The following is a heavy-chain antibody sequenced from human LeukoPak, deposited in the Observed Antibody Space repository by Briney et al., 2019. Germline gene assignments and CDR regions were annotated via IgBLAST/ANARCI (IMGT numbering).Heavy chain of an antibody. CDR2: ISSSSDYI. J-gene: IGHJ4*02. Sequence: PGGSLRLSCAASGFTFSSYNMNWVRQAPGKGLEWVSSISSSSDYIYYADSVKGRFTISRDNAKNSLYLQMNSLRAEDTAIYYCARDLGSYSSGWYMGFDYWGQGTLVTVSS. D-gene: IGHD6-13*01. CDR1: GFTFSSYN. V-gene: IGHV3-21*01. CDR3: ARDLGSYSSGWYMGFDY.